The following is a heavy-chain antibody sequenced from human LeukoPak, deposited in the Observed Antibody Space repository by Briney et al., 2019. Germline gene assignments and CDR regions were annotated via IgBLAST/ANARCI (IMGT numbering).Heavy chain of an antibody. CDR2: ISDSGDNK. J-gene: IGHJ4*02. V-gene: IGHV3-23*01. CDR3: ARDSADNLD. D-gene: IGHD3-9*01. CDR1: GFSFSTYP. Sequence: GGSLRLSCAASGFSFSTYPMSWVRQAPGKGLDWVSAISDSGDNKQYADSVKGRFTISRDNAKNSLYLQMNSLRAEDTALYYCARDSADNLDWGQGTLVTVSS.